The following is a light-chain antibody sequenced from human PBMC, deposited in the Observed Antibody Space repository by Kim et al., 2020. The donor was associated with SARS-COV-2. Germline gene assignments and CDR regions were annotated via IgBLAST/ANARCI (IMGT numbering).Light chain of an antibody. CDR1: ESVSSY. V-gene: IGKV3-11*01. J-gene: IGKJ4*01. Sequence: FTPRTTASLPAWASESVSSYLAWYQQRPGQAPRLLIYEAANRATGNPARFSGSGSGTDFTLTISSLEPEDFAVYYCQQRGHWPPLTFGGGTKLEI. CDR3: QQRGHWPPLT. CDR2: EAA.